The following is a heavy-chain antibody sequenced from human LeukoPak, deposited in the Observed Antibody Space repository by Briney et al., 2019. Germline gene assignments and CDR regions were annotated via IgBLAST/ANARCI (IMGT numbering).Heavy chain of an antibody. CDR3: AAAAYRFQH. V-gene: IGHV3-48*01. D-gene: IGHD6-13*01. Sequence: PGGSLRLSCAASGFTFSSYSMNWVRQAPGKGLEWVSYISSSSSTIYYADSVKGRFTISRDNSKNTLYLQMNSLRAEDTAVYYCAAAAYRFQHWGQGTLVTVSS. CDR2: ISSSSSTI. J-gene: IGHJ1*01. CDR1: GFTFSSYS.